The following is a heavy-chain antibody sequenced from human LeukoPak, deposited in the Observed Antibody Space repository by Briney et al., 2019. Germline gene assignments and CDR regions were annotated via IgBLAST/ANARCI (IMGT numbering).Heavy chain of an antibody. CDR3: ARGGTTDAFDI. J-gene: IGHJ3*02. Sequence: SETLSLTCTVSGGSIRSYYWSWIRQPPGKGREWMGHIYYSGSTNYNASVKRRVTISVDTSKNQFSLKLSSVTAADTAVYYCARGGTTDAFDIWGQGTMVTVSS. CDR2: IYYSGST. CDR1: GGSIRSYY. V-gene: IGHV4-59*01. D-gene: IGHD1-1*01.